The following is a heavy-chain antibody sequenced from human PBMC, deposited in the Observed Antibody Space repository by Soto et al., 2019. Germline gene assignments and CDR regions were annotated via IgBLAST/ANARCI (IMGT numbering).Heavy chain of an antibody. V-gene: IGHV1-69*01. D-gene: IGHD6-6*01. CDR1: GGTFSSYA. CDR2: IIPIFGTA. J-gene: IGHJ5*02. Sequence: QVQLVQSGAEVKKPGSSVKVSCKASGGTFSSYAISWVRQAPGQGLEWMGGIIPIFGTANYAQKFQGRVTIPADESSSTAYMELSSLRSEDTAVYYCAGSPSYSSSSEGWFDPWGQGTLVTVSS. CDR3: AGSPSYSSSSEGWFDP.